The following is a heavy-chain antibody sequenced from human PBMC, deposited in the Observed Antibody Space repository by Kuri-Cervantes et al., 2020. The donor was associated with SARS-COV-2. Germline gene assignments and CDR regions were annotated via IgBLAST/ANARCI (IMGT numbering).Heavy chain of an antibody. J-gene: IGHJ4*02. V-gene: IGHV3-30*18. CDR1: GFTLGNHG. CDR3: AKETGAAGSSWMSYFDN. D-gene: IGHD6-13*01. CDR2: ISTDGTIT. Sequence: RTLSLTCAASGFTLGNHGMHWVRQAPGKGLEWLAVISTDGTITHYADSVKGRFTISRDNSKSTLYLEMNSLRDEDTGVYYCAKETGAAGSSWMSYFDNWGLGTQVTVSS.